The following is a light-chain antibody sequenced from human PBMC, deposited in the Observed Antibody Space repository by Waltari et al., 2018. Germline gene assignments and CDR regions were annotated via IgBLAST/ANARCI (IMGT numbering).Light chain of an antibody. Sequence: DIQMTQSPSTLSASVGDTVIISCRASQSITTSLAWYQQKPGNAPDVLISGASNLESGVPSRFSGSGSGTEFTLTISSLQPDDFATYYCQQYKSYKTFGQGTRVEIK. J-gene: IGKJ1*01. CDR2: GAS. CDR1: QSITTS. V-gene: IGKV1-5*03. CDR3: QQYKSYKT.